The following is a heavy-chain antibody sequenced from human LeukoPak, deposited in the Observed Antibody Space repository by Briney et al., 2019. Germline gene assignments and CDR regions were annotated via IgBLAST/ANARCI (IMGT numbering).Heavy chain of an antibody. CDR1: GGSISSYY. CDR2: IYYSGST. Sequence: SETLSLTCTVSGGSISSYYWGWIRQPPGKGLEWIGSIYYSGSTYYNPSLKSRVTISVDTSKNQFSLKLSSVTAADTAVYYCARHRIVGGYSYGPRSFDYWGQGTLVTVSS. D-gene: IGHD5-18*01. J-gene: IGHJ4*02. V-gene: IGHV4-39*01. CDR3: ARHRIVGGYSYGPRSFDY.